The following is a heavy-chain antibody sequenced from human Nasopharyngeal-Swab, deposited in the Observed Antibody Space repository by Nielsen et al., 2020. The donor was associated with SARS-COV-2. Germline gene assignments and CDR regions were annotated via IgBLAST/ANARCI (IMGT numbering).Heavy chain of an antibody. D-gene: IGHD5-12*01. CDR3: AKDRDSGDDSDDYYHYYGLDV. CDR2: ISGSDYSA. V-gene: IGHV3-23*01. CDR1: GFTFTNYA. J-gene: IGHJ6*02. Sequence: GESLKISCAASGFTFTNYAMSWVRQAPGRGLEWVAAISGSDYSAYYADSVKGRFTISRDSSQNTLNLQMNSLRAQDTAIYYCAKDRDSGDDSDDYYHYYGLDVWGQGTTVTVSS.